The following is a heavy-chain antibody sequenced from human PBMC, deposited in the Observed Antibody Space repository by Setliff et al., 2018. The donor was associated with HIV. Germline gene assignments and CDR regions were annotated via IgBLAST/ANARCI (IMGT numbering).Heavy chain of an antibody. V-gene: IGHV4-39*07. CDR1: GGSISSSSYY. CDR2: GFHSGNT. Sequence: SETLSLTCTVSGGSISSSSYYWGWIRQSPGKGLEWIGSGFHSGNTYYNPSLKSRVTISVDTSKNQLSLKVNSVTAADTSVYYCAIDMTYYYDTSGSFGWFDPWGQGTLVTVSS. J-gene: IGHJ5*02. D-gene: IGHD3-22*01. CDR3: AIDMTYYYDTSGSFGWFDP.